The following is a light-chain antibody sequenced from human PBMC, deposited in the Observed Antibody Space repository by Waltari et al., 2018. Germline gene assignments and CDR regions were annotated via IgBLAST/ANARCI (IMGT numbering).Light chain of an antibody. CDR2: DNN. CDR3: ATWDYSLSAGV. CDR1: SSNIGDNY. Sequence: QSVLTQPPSVSAAPGQQVTISCSGSSSNIGDNYVSWYQQFPGSAPKLLIYDNNKRPSGIPDRFSGSKSGTSATLGITGLQTGDEADYYCATWDYSLSAGVFGGGTKLTVL. J-gene: IGLJ2*01. V-gene: IGLV1-51*01.